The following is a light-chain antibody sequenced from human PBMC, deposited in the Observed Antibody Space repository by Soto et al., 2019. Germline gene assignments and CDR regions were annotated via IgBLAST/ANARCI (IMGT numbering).Light chain of an antibody. CDR2: DVN. CDR3: CSYAVIYSVA. J-gene: IGLJ1*01. Sequence: SAMTQPRSVSGSPGQSVTISCTGTSSDVGGFNSVSWYQQHPGKAPKLMIYDVNKRPSGVPDRFSGSKSGSTASLTISGLQAEDEADYSCCSYAVIYSVAFATGNKVTV. CDR1: SSDVGGFNS. V-gene: IGLV2-11*01.